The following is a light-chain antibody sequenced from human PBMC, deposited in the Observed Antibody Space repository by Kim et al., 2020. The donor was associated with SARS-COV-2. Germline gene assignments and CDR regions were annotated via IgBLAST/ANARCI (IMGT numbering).Light chain of an antibody. CDR1: SSNIGINS. CDR2: GNN. CDR3: AAWDDTLKSFV. Sequence: GQTVIISCSGSSSNIGINSVSWFQQFPGTAPNLLIYGNNQRPSGVPARFSGGKSGTSASLATSGLQSEDEADYYCAAWDDTLKSFVFGTGTKVTVL. V-gene: IGLV1-44*01. J-gene: IGLJ1*01.